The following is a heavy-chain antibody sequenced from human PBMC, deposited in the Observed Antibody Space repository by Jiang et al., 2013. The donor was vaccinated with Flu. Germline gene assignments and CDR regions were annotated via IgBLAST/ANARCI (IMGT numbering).Heavy chain of an antibody. CDR3: ARVPSPNYGSGTERYFDY. D-gene: IGHD3-10*01. CDR1: GYTFTNYA. V-gene: IGHV1-3*01. Sequence: SGAEVKKPGASVKVSCKASGYTFTNYAMHWVRQAPGQRLEWMGWINAGNGNTKYSQKFQGRVTITRDTSASTAYMELSSLRSEDTAVYYCARVPSPNYGSGTERYFDYWGQGTLVTVSS. CDR2: INAGNGNT. J-gene: IGHJ4*02.